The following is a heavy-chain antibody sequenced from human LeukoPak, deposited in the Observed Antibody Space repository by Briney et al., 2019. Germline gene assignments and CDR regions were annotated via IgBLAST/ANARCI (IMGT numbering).Heavy chain of an antibody. Sequence: ASVKVSCKASGYTLTDFYMHWLRQAPGKGLEWMGGFDPEDGETIYAQKFQGRVTMTEDTSTDTAYMELSSLRSEDTAVYYCATDSRLFDYWGQGTLVTVSS. J-gene: IGHJ4*02. V-gene: IGHV1-24*01. CDR2: FDPEDGET. CDR1: GYTLTDFY. CDR3: ATDSRLFDY.